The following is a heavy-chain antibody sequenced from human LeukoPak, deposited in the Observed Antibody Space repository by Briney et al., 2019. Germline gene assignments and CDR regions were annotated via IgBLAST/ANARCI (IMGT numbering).Heavy chain of an antibody. Sequence: PGGSLRLSCAASGFTFSSYEMNWVRQAPGKGLEWVSYISSSGSTIYYADSVKGRFTISRDNAKNSLYLQMNSLRAEDTAVYYCAREREGIVVVPAADFDYWGQGTPVTVS. CDR3: AREREGIVVVPAADFDY. V-gene: IGHV3-48*03. CDR1: GFTFSSYE. J-gene: IGHJ4*02. D-gene: IGHD2-2*01. CDR2: ISSSGSTI.